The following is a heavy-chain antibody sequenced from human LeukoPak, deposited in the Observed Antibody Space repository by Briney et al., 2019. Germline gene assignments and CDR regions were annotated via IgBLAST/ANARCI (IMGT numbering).Heavy chain of an antibody. CDR3: ARDSYNSRAFDI. CDR1: GYTFTSYD. J-gene: IGHJ3*02. Sequence: GASVKVSCKASGYTFTSYDINWVRQAPGQGLEWMGWMNPNSGNTGYAQKFQGRVTMTRNTSISTAYMELSSLRSEDTAVYYCARDSYNSRAFDIWGQGTMVTVSS. D-gene: IGHD5-24*01. CDR2: MNPNSGNT. V-gene: IGHV1-8*01.